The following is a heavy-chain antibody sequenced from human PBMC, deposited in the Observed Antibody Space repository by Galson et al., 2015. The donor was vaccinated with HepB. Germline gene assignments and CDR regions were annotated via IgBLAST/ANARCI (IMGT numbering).Heavy chain of an antibody. V-gene: IGHV3-48*03. CDR3: ARHSRATFGEPNWFDP. D-gene: IGHD3-3*01. Sequence: SLRLSCAASGFTFMSYNMNWVRQAPGKGPEWISYISATGTTIEYADSVKGRFTISRDNAKNSLYLQMNSLRAEDTAVYYCARHSRATFGEPNWFDPWGQGTLVTFSS. CDR1: GFTFMSYN. J-gene: IGHJ5*02. CDR2: ISATGTTI.